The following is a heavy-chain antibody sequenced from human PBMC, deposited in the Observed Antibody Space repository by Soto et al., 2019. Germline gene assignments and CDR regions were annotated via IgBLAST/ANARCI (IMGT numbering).Heavy chain of an antibody. Sequence: ASVKVSCKASGYTFTSYAMHWLRQAPGQRLEWMGWINAGNGNTKYSQKFQGRVTITRDTSASTAYMELSSLRSEDTAVYCCARGLNGYLHYFDYWGQGTLVTVSS. V-gene: IGHV1-3*01. J-gene: IGHJ4*02. CDR3: ARGLNGYLHYFDY. CDR1: GYTFTSYA. D-gene: IGHD5-18*01. CDR2: INAGNGNT.